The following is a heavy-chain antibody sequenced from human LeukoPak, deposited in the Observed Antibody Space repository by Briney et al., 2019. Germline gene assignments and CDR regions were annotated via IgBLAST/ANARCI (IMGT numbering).Heavy chain of an antibody. D-gene: IGHD3-3*01. Sequence: GGSLRLSCAASGFTFSAYWMHWVRQVPGKGPVWVSRINSDESSTTYADSVKGRFTISRDNAKNTLYLQVNSLRAEDTGVYYCARGTSIFGVVTYYNYYYMDVWGKGTTVTVSS. J-gene: IGHJ6*03. CDR2: INSDESST. CDR3: ARGTSIFGVVTYYNYYYMDV. CDR1: GFTFSAYW. V-gene: IGHV3-74*03.